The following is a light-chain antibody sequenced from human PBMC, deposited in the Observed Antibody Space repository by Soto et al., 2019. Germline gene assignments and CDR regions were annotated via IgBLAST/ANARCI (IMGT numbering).Light chain of an antibody. CDR2: ATS. Sequence: IVLTQSPGTLSLSPGESATLSCRASQIVDRRYLAWYRQQPGQAPRLLIYATSTRATDISDRFSGSGSGTDFTLTISGVEPEDFAVYYCQQYDNALFSFGPGTKVDIK. CDR1: QIVDRRY. V-gene: IGKV3-20*01. J-gene: IGKJ3*01. CDR3: QQYDNALFS.